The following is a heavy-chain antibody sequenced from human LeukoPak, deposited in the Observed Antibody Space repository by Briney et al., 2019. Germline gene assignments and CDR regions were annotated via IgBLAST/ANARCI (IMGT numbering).Heavy chain of an antibody. J-gene: IGHJ6*03. CDR1: VGTFSSYT. D-gene: IGHD3-3*01. CDR2: IIPILGIA. CDR3: SRVPFLPSVEYHMDV. Sequence: SVKVSCKASVGTFSSYTISWVRQAPGQGLEWMGRIIPILGIANYAQKFQGRVTITADKSTSTAYMELNRQDSEDTAGFYCSRVPFLPSVEYHMDVWGKGTTVTVSS. V-gene: IGHV1-69*02.